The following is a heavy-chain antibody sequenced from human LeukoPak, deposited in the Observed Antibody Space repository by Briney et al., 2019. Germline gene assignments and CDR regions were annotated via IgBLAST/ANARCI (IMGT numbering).Heavy chain of an antibody. D-gene: IGHD5-18*01. V-gene: IGHV3-30-3*01. CDR2: ISYDGSNK. CDR3: ARADLDTAMVTHFDY. J-gene: IGHJ4*02. CDR1: GFTFSSYA. Sequence: SGGSLRLSCAASGFTFSSYAMHGVRRTPGKGLEGVAVISYDGSNKYYADSVKGRFTISRDNSKNTLYLQMNSLRAEDTAVYYCARADLDTAMVTHFDYWGQGTLVTVSS.